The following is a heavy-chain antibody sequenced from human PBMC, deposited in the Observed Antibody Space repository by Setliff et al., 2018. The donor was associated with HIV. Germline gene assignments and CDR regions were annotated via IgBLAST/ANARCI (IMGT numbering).Heavy chain of an antibody. Sequence: GGSLRLSCVTSGFIFGNYAMSWVRQAPGKGLEWVGFIRSKAYGGTTEYAASAKGRFTISRDDSKSIAHLQMNRLKIEDTGVYYCTRASSWYYYMDVWGKGTTVTVSS. D-gene: IGHD6-13*01. CDR3: TRASSWYYYMDV. V-gene: IGHV3-49*04. J-gene: IGHJ6*03. CDR1: GFIFGNYA. CDR2: IRSKAYGGTT.